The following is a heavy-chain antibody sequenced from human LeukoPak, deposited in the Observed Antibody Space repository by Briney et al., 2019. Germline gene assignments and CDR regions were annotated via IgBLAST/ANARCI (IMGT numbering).Heavy chain of an antibody. CDR1: RFTSTSYW. D-gene: IGHD1-26*01. CDR3: ARGYGGTHYFDC. J-gene: IGHJ4*02. V-gene: IGHV3-74*01. Sequence: PGGSLTLSCAPSRFTSTSYWTHWVRPAPGKGLGWVSRIKSDGGSTSYADSVKGRFTITRDNAKNTLYLEMNSLRVEDTAVYSCARGYGGTHYFDCWGQGTRVTVSS. CDR2: IKSDGGST.